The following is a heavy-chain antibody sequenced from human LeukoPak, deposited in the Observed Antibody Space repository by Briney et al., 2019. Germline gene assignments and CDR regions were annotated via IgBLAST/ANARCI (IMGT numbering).Heavy chain of an antibody. D-gene: IGHD2-2*01. CDR3: ARGRYCSSTSCYRADYYYYGMDV. J-gene: IGHJ6*02. V-gene: IGHV4-30-4*02. CDR1: GGSISSGDYY. CDR2: IYYSGST. Sequence: PSETLSLTCTVSGGSISSGDYYWSWIRQPPGKGLEWIGYIYYSGSTYYNPSLKSRVTISVDTSKNQFSLKLSSVTAADTAVYYCARGRYCSSTSCYRADYYYYGMDVWGQGTTVTVSS.